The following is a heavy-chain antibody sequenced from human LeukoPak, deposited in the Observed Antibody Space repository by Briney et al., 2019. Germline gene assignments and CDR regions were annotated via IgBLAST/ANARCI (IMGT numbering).Heavy chain of an antibody. CDR1: GFTFSSYS. J-gene: IGHJ4*02. CDR3: ARGARVFDY. CDR2: IKQDGSEN. Sequence: PGGSLRLSCAASGFTFSSYSMSWVRQAPGKGLEWVANIKQDGSENSYVDSVKGRFTISRDNAKNSLCLQMDSLRAEDSAVYYCARGARVFDYGGPGTLVTVSS. V-gene: IGHV3-7*04.